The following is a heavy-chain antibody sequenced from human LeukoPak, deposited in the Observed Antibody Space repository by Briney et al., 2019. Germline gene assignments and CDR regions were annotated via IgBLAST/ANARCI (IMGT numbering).Heavy chain of an antibody. CDR2: IRYDGSNK. J-gene: IGHJ4*02. CDR1: GFTFSSFG. V-gene: IGHV3-30*02. CDR3: ARGPSGYHNT. Sequence: GGSLRLSCAASGFTFSSFGMHWVRQAPGKGLEWVAFIRYDGSNKYYADSVKGRFTISRDNSKNTLYLQMNSLRAEDTAVYYCARGPSGYHNTGGQGTLVTVSS. D-gene: IGHD5-12*01.